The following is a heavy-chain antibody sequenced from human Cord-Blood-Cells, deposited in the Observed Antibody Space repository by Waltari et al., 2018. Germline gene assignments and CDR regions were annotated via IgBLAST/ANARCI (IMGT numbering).Heavy chain of an antibody. Sequence: QVQLQQWGAGLLKPSETLSLTCAVYGGSFSGYYWSWIRQPPGKGLDWIGEINHSGSTNYNPSLKSRVTISVDTSKNQFSLKLSSVTAADTAVYYCARGGGNAASSVIDPWGQGTLVTVSS. D-gene: IGHD2-15*01. J-gene: IGHJ5*02. CDR1: GGSFSGYY. V-gene: IGHV4-34*01. CDR3: ARGGGNAASSVIDP. CDR2: INHSGST.